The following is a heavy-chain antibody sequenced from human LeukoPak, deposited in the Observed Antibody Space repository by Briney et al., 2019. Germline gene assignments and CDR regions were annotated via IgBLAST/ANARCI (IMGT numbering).Heavy chain of an antibody. D-gene: IGHD2-21*01. V-gene: IGHV1-8*03. CDR2: VNPNSGNT. CDR1: GYTFTSYD. J-gene: IGHJ3*02. CDR3: ARGPIQYAFDI. Sequence: ASVKVSCKASGYTFTSYDINWVRQATGQGLEWMGWVNPNSGNTGYAQKFQGRVTITRNTSISTAYMELSSLRSEDTAVYYCARGPIQYAFDIWGQGTMVTVSS.